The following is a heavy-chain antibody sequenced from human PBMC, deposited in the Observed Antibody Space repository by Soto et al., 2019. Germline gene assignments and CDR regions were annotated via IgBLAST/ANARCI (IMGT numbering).Heavy chain of an antibody. D-gene: IGHD3-10*01. CDR1: GFTFSSYS. Sequence: GGSLRLSCAASGFTFSSYSMNWVRQAPGKGLGWVSSISSSSSYIYYADSVKGRFTISRDNAKNSLYLQMNSLRAEDTAVYYCARDILSVPMVRAGKEGPWGQGTLVTVSS. J-gene: IGHJ5*02. CDR3: ARDILSVPMVRAGKEGP. V-gene: IGHV3-21*01. CDR2: ISSSSSYI.